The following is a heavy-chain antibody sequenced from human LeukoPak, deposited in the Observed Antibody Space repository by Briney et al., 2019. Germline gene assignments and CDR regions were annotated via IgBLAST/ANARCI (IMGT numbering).Heavy chain of an antibody. J-gene: IGHJ4*02. D-gene: IGHD2-21*02. CDR1: GFTVSSNY. Sequence: GGSLRLSCAASGFTVSSNYMSWVRQAPGKGLEWVSVIYSGGSTYYADSVKGRFTISRDNSKNTLYLQMNSLRAEDTAVYYCARALDPAVVVTAIQGYWGQGTLVTVSS. V-gene: IGHV3-53*01. CDR3: ARALDPAVVVTAIQGY. CDR2: IYSGGST.